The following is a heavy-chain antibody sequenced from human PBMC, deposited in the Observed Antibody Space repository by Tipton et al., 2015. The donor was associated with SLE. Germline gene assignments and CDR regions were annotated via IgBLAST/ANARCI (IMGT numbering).Heavy chain of an antibody. CDR3: ARGAYGGNSALDY. J-gene: IGHJ4*02. Sequence: QLVQSGVEVKKPGASVRVSRKASGYTFDNYAISWVRQAPGQGLEWMGWISTYNGDTVYARKLQGRVTLTTDTSTRTAYMELRSLRSDDTAVYYCARGAYGGNSALDYWGQGTLVTVSS. V-gene: IGHV1-18*01. CDR2: ISTYNGDT. D-gene: IGHD4-23*01. CDR1: GYTFDNYA.